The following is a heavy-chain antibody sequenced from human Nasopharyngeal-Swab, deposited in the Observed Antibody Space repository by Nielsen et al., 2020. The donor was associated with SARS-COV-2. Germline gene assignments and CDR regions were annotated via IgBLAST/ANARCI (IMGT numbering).Heavy chain of an antibody. Sequence: ASVKVSCKASGYTFTSYDINWVRQATGQGLEWMGWMNPNSGNPGYARKFQGRVTITRNTSISTAYMQLSSLTSEDTAVYYCARAGSIQLWFDYYYYYYMDVWGKGTTVTVSS. D-gene: IGHD5-18*01. CDR3: ARAGSIQLWFDYYYYYYMDV. CDR2: MNPNSGNP. CDR1: GYTFTSYD. J-gene: IGHJ6*03. V-gene: IGHV1-8*03.